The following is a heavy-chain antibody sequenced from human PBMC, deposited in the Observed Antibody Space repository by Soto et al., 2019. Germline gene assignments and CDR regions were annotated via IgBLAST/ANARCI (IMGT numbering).Heavy chain of an antibody. Sequence: QVQPVQSGAEVKKPGASVKVSCKASGYTFSSYGISWVRQAPGQGLEWMGWISAYNGNTNYAQKLQGRVTMTTDTSTSTAYMELRSLRSDDTAVYYCARGPNYDILTGNYDGMDVWGQGTTVTVSS. CDR2: ISAYNGNT. V-gene: IGHV1-18*01. CDR1: GYTFSSYG. CDR3: ARGPNYDILTGNYDGMDV. D-gene: IGHD3-9*01. J-gene: IGHJ6*02.